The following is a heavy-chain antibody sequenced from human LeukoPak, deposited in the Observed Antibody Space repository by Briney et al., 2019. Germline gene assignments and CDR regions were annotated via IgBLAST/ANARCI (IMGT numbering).Heavy chain of an antibody. Sequence: GASVKVSCKASGYTFTSYAVNWVRQAPGQGLQWMAWISTQTGNPTFAQGFTGRFVFSLDSSVSTAYLEISSLKAGDTAMYYCARDANTYYYEINRYSDAFDIWGQGTMVTVSS. J-gene: IGHJ3*02. V-gene: IGHV7-4-1*02. D-gene: IGHD3-22*01. CDR2: ISTQTGNP. CDR3: ARDANTYYYEINRYSDAFDI. CDR1: GYTFTSYA.